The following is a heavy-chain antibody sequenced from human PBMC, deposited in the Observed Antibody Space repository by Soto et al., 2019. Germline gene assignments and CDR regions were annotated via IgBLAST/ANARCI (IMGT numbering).Heavy chain of an antibody. J-gene: IGHJ4*02. CDR2: IYYSGRS. CDR1: GGSIRSYS. V-gene: IGHV4-59*01. Sequence: SATLSLTCTPSGGSIRSYSWSWIRQPAGKGVEWIEYIYYSGRSNYNSSVKSRVTISVDTSKNQFSLKLTSVTAADTAVYYCARRYGGNFDYWGQGTLVTVSS. D-gene: IGHD1-26*01. CDR3: ARRYGGNFDY.